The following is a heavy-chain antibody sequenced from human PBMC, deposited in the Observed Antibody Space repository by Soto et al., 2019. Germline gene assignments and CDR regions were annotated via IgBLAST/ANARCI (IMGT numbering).Heavy chain of an antibody. D-gene: IGHD2-8*01. CDR1: GGTFSSYA. Sequence: SVKVSCKASGGTFSSYAISWVRQAPGQGLEWMGGIIPIFGTANYAQKFQGRVTITADESTSTAYMELSSLRSEDTAVYYCARDLGPYCTNGVCRDVWGQGTTVTVSS. J-gene: IGHJ6*02. CDR3: ARDLGPYCTNGVCRDV. CDR2: IIPIFGTA. V-gene: IGHV1-69*13.